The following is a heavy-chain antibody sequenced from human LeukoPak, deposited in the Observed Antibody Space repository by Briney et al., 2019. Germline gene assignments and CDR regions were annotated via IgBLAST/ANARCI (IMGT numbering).Heavy chain of an antibody. CDR2: IYYTGST. J-gene: IGHJ4*02. V-gene: IGHV4-61*01. CDR3: ARGAGDY. CDR1: GGSFSSGSFY. Sequence: SETLSLTCTVSGGSFSSGSFYWRWRRQPPGRGREGGGYIYYTGSTNYNPSLKSRVTISVDTSKNQFSLKLSSVTAADTAVYYCARGAGDYWGQGTLVTVSS. D-gene: IGHD3-10*01.